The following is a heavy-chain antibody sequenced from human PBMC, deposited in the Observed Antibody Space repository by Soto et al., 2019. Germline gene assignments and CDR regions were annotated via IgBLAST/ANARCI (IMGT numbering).Heavy chain of an antibody. V-gene: IGHV4-31*03. CDR1: GGSISSGGYY. D-gene: IGHD3-22*01. CDR3: ASVGPRNDYHDPPHAFDI. CDR2: IYYSGST. J-gene: IGHJ3*02. Sequence: PSETLSLTCTVSGGSISSGGYYWSWIRQHPGKGLEWIGYIYYSGSTYYNPSLKSRVTISVDTSKNQFSLKLSSVTAADTAVYYCASVGPRNDYHDPPHAFDIWGQATMGSVS.